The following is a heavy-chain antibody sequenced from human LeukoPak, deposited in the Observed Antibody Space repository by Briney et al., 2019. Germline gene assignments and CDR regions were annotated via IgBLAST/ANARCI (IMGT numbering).Heavy chain of an antibody. V-gene: IGHV3-23*01. D-gene: IGHD1-26*01. CDR1: GFTFSSYA. CDR2: ITESGAYT. CDR3: ARLLGDYFDY. J-gene: IGHJ4*02. Sequence: GGSLRLSCAASGFTFSSYAMSWVRQAPGKGLEWVSSITESGAYTYYADSVKGRFTISRDNSKNRLYLQMNSLRAEDTAVYYCARLLGDYFDYWGQGTLVTVSS.